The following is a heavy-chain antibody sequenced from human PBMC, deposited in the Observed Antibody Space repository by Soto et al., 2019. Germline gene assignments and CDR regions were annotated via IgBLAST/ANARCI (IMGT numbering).Heavy chain of an antibody. CDR2: IYPGDSDT. Sequence: GESLKISCKGSGYSFTSCWIGWVRQMPGKGLEWMGIIYPGDSDTRYSPSFQGQVTISADKSISTAYLQWSSLKASDTAMYYCARHYDILTGSLYYYYGMDVWGQGTTVTVSS. CDR3: ARHYDILTGSLYYYYGMDV. V-gene: IGHV5-51*01. CDR1: GYSFTSCW. D-gene: IGHD3-9*01. J-gene: IGHJ6*02.